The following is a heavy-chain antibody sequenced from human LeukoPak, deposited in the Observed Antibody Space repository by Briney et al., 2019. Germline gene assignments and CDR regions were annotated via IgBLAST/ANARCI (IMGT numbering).Heavy chain of an antibody. CDR1: GGSFSGYY. CDR2: INHSGST. D-gene: IGHD3/OR15-3a*01. CDR3: AMDGQAQNY. Sequence: SETMSLTCAVYGGSFSGYYWSWIRQPPGKGLEWIGEINHSGSTNYNPSLKSRVTISVDTSKNQFSLKLSSVTAADTAVYYCAMDGQAQNYWGQGTLVTVSS. J-gene: IGHJ4*02. V-gene: IGHV4-34*01.